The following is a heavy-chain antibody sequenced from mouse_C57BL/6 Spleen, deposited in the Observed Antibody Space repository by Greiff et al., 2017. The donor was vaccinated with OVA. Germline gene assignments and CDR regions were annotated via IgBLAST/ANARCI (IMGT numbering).Heavy chain of an antibody. V-gene: IGHV5-17*01. CDR2: ISSGSSTI. CDR1: GFTFSDYG. Sequence: EVKLMESGGGLVKPGGSLKLSCAASGFTFSDYGMHWVRQAPEKGLEWVAYISSGSSTIYYADTVKGRFTISRDNAKNTLFLQMTSLRSEDTAMYYCARIGNYYAMDYWGQGTSVTVSS. J-gene: IGHJ4*01. CDR3: ARIGNYYAMDY. D-gene: IGHD2-1*01.